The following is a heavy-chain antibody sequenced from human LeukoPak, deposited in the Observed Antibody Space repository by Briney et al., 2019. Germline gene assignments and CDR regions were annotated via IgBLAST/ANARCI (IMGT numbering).Heavy chain of an antibody. V-gene: IGHV4-59*08. J-gene: IGHJ4*02. Sequence: SETLSLTCTVSGGSISSYYWSWIRQPPGKGLEWIGYIYYSGSTNYNPSLKSRVTISVDTSKNQFSLKLSSVTAADTAVYYCARGFHYDFWSGSYYFDYWGQGTLVTVSS. D-gene: IGHD3-3*01. CDR1: GGSISSYY. CDR2: IYYSGST. CDR3: ARGFHYDFWSGSYYFDY.